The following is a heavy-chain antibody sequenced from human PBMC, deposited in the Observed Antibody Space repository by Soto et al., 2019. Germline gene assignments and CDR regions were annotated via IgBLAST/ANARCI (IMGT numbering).Heavy chain of an antibody. CDR1: GFTFSTYA. V-gene: IGHV3-30*04. CDR2: ISHDGSNK. J-gene: IGHJ4*02. Sequence: PGRSLRLSCAACGFTFSTYAMLWVRQSPGQGLEWVALISHDGSNKYYADSVKGAFISSRDNSKNTLYMQMSSLRAGETSVHYCARERRVVLAAAPRGHFDYWGQGTLVTVSS. CDR3: ARERRVVLAAAPRGHFDY. D-gene: IGHD2-2*01.